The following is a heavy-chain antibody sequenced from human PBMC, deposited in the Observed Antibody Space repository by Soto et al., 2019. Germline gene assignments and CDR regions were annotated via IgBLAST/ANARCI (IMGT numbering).Heavy chain of an antibody. J-gene: IGHJ4*02. CDR2: INPSGGST. V-gene: IGHV1-46*01. D-gene: IGHD5-12*01. CDR1: GYTFTSYY. Sequence: ASAKVSCKASGYTFTSYYMHWVRQAPGQGLEWMGIINPSGGSTSYAQKFQGRVTMTRDTSTSTVYMELSSLRSEDTAVYYCAREIRSSRWLQFGFAYWGQGTLVTVSS. CDR3: AREIRSSRWLQFGFAY.